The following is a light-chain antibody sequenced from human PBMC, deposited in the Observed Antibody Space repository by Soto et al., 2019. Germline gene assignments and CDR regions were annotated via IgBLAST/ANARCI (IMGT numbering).Light chain of an antibody. J-gene: IGKJ2*01. V-gene: IGKV1-5*03. Sequence: DIQMTQSPSTLSASVGDRVTITCRASQNINSWLAWYQQKPGEAPKVLMYKASTLESGVPSRFGGSGSETEFTLTISGLQPEDFATYYCQQYKTFMYTFGQGTKVDI. CDR2: KAS. CDR1: QNINSW. CDR3: QQYKTFMYT.